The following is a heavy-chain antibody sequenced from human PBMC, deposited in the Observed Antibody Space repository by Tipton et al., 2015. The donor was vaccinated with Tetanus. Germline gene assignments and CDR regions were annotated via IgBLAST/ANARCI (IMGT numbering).Heavy chain of an antibody. CDR3: GRGTDAYKSGNY. J-gene: IGHJ4*01. V-gene: IGHV4-39*07. CDR1: GDSVSSSRYY. Sequence: TLSLTCTVSGDSVSSSRYYWSWIRQPPGKGLEWIGEIHPSGITDYNPSLKSRVIISVDTSKNQFSLKLSSVTAADSALYFCGRGTDAYKSGNYWGQGTLVTVSS. D-gene: IGHD5-24*01. CDR2: IHPSGIT.